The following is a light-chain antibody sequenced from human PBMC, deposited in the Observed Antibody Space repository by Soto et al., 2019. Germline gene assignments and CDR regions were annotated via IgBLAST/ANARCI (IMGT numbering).Light chain of an antibody. CDR3: QQSYSTPRT. J-gene: IGKJ1*01. CDR1: QSISSY. Sequence: DIQMTQSPSSLSASVGDRVTITCRASQSISSYLNWYQQKPGKAPKLLIYAASSLQSGVPSRFSGSGSGTEFTLTISSLQPEDFAAYYCQQSYSTPRTFGHRTKVEIK. V-gene: IGKV1-39*01. CDR2: AAS.